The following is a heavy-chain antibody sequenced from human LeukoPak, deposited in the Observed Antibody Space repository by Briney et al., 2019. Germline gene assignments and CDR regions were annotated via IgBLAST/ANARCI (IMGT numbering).Heavy chain of an antibody. CDR2: IYYSGST. CDR3: ARGKGLHLFDY. CDR1: GGSISSGGYY. Sequence: PSETLSLTCTVSGGSISSGGYYWSWLRQHPGTGLEWIGYIYYSGSTYYNPSLKSRVTISVDTSKNQFSLKLSSVTAADTAVYYCARGKGLHLFDYWGQGTLVTVSS. V-gene: IGHV4-31*03. D-gene: IGHD4-11*01. J-gene: IGHJ4*02.